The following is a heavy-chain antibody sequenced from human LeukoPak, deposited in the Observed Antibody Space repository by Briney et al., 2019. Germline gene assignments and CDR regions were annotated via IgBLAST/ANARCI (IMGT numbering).Heavy chain of an antibody. CDR3: ANVGSSWIVYYYYGMDV. Sequence: PGGSLRLSCAASGFTFSSYAMSWVRQAQGKGLEWVSAISGSGGSTYYADSVKGRFTISRDNSKNTLYLQMNSLRAEDTAVYYCANVGSSWIVYYYYGMDVWGQGTTVTVSS. D-gene: IGHD6-13*01. CDR1: GFTFSSYA. V-gene: IGHV3-23*01. CDR2: ISGSGGST. J-gene: IGHJ6*02.